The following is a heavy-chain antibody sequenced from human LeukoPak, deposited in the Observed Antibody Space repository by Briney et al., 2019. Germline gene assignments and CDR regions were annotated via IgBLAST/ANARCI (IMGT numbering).Heavy chain of an antibody. D-gene: IGHD2-15*01. Sequence: GGSLRLSCAASGFTFSSYGMHWVRQAPGKGLEWVAVIWYDGSNKYYADSVKGRFTISRDNSKNTLYLQMNSLRAEDTAVYYCARANLGYRSGGSCYSSAEYFQHWGQGTLVTVSS. CDR3: ARANLGYRSGGSCYSSAEYFQH. V-gene: IGHV3-33*01. J-gene: IGHJ1*01. CDR2: IWYDGSNK. CDR1: GFTFSSYG.